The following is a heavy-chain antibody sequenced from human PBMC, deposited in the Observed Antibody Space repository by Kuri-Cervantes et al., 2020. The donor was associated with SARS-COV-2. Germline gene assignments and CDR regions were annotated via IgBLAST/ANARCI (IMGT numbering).Heavy chain of an antibody. CDR3: TRRSTLGFDP. CDR2: IRSKANSYAT. CDR1: GFTFSNAW. J-gene: IGHJ5*02. D-gene: IGHD4-23*01. V-gene: IGHV3-73*01. Sequence: GESLKISCAASGFTFSNAWMSWVRQAPGKGLEWVGRIRSKANSYATAYAASVKGRFTISRDDSKNTAYLQMNSLKTEDTAVYYCTRRSTLGFDPWGQGTLVTVSS.